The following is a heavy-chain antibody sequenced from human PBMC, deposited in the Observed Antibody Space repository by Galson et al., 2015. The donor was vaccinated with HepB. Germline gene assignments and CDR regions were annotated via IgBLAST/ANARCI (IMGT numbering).Heavy chain of an antibody. Sequence: SLRLSCAGSEFTFSSYWKNWVRQAPGKGLEWVAHINPDGSEEYYAASLKGRFTISRDNAKNSLYLQMDSLRAEDTAVYYCARRISLVRGIITRPDYYYGMDVWGQGTTVTVAS. J-gene: IGHJ6*02. CDR3: ARRISLVRGIITRPDYYYGMDV. CDR2: INPDGSEE. D-gene: IGHD3-10*01. CDR1: EFTFSSYW. V-gene: IGHV3-7*03.